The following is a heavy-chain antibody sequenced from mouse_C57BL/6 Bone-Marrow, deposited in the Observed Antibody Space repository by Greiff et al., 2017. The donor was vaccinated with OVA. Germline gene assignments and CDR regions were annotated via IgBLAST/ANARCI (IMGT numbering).Heavy chain of an antibody. D-gene: IGHD1-1*01. CDR1: GYTFTSYW. CDR2: IDPSDSYT. Sequence: QVQLQQPGAELVMPGASVKLSCKASGYTFTSYWMHWVKQRPGQGLEWIGEIDPSDSYTNYNQKFKGKSTLTVDKSSSTAYMQLSSLTSEDSAVYYWARSDYYGSSPYYVDYWGQGTTLTVSS. CDR3: ARSDYYGSSPYYVDY. J-gene: IGHJ2*01. V-gene: IGHV1-69*01.